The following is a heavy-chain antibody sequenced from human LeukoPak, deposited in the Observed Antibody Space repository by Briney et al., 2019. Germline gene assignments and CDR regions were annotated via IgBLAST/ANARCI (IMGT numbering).Heavy chain of an antibody. CDR1: GFTFSSYG. Sequence: GGSLRLSCAASGFTFSSYGMHWVRQAPGKGLEWVAFIRYDGSNKYYADSVKGRFTISRDNSKNTLYLQMNSLRAEDTAVYYCAKDTYVVVVAASYMDVWGKGTTVTVSS. J-gene: IGHJ6*03. D-gene: IGHD2-15*01. V-gene: IGHV3-30*02. CDR3: AKDTYVVVVAASYMDV. CDR2: IRYDGSNK.